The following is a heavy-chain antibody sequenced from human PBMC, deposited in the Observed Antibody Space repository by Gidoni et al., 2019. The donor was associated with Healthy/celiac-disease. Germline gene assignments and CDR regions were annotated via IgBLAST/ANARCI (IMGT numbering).Heavy chain of an antibody. V-gene: IGHV1-69*06. CDR3: ARGRYGDHTDYYYYGMDV. Sequence: QVQLVQSGAEVKKPGSSVKVSCKASGGTFSSYAISWVRQAPGQGLEWMGGIIPIFGTANYAQKFQGRVTITADKSTSTAYMELSSLRSEDTAVYYCARGRYGDHTDYYYYGMDVWGQGTTVTVSS. J-gene: IGHJ6*02. CDR1: GGTFSSYA. D-gene: IGHD4-17*01. CDR2: IIPIFGTA.